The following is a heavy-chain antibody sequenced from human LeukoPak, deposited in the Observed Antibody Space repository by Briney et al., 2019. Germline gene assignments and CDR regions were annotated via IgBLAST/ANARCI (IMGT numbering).Heavy chain of an antibody. J-gene: IGHJ4*02. CDR1: GFPFSSYA. Sequence: PWGSLRLSCAASGFPFSSYAMTWVRQAPGKGLEWVSSISGDGATTYHADSVKGRFTISRDNAKNTVYLEISILGAEDTAVYYCAKAQYSSSSRFNFDYWGQGTLVTVSS. D-gene: IGHD6-6*01. CDR2: ISGDGATT. CDR3: AKAQYSSSSRFNFDY. V-gene: IGHV3-23*01.